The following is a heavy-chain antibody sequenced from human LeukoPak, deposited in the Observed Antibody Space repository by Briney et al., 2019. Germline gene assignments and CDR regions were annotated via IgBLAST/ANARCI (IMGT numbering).Heavy chain of an antibody. CDR1: GFNFNDYG. J-gene: IGHJ4*02. D-gene: IGHD1/OR15-1a*01. CDR2: INWNSGTI. V-gene: IGHV3-9*01. Sequence: PGGSLRLSCAASGFNFNDYGMHWVRQAPGKGLEWVSGINWNSGTIGYADSVKGRFTISRDRAKSSLYLQMNSLRREDTALYYCAKDREQQNVGVDYWGQGTLVTVSS. CDR3: AKDREQQNVGVDY.